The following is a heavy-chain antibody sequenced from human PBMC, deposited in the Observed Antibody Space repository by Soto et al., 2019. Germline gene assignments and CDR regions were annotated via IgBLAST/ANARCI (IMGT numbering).Heavy chain of an antibody. CDR3: TKDPGVVVVVDGVNSPFDY. Sequence: EVQLVESGGGLVKPGGSLRLSCGASGFTFSDAWMNWVRQAPGKGLEWVGHIKSKTDGETTEYAAPVKGRFTISRDDSKNTLYLQMNSLKNEDTAVYYCTKDPGVVVVVDGVNSPFDYWGQGTLVTVSS. V-gene: IGHV3-15*07. D-gene: IGHD2-15*01. CDR2: IKSKTDGETT. J-gene: IGHJ4*02. CDR1: GFTFSDAW.